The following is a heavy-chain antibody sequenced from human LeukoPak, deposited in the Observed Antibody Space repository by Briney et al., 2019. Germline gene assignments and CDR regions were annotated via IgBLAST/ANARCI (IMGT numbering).Heavy chain of an antibody. J-gene: IGHJ6*02. Sequence: GGSLRLSCAASGFTFSDYYMSWIRQAPGKGLEWVSYISSRGSTIYYADSVKGRFTISRDNAKNSLYLQMNSLRAEDTAVYYCAGHDTAMATDYGMDVWGQGTTVTVSS. CDR3: AGHDTAMATDYGMDV. CDR2: ISSRGSTI. D-gene: IGHD5-18*01. CDR1: GFTFSDYY. V-gene: IGHV3-11*01.